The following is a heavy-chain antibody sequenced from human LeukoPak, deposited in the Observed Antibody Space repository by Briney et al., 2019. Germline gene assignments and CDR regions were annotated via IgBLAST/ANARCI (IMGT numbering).Heavy chain of an antibody. J-gene: IGHJ1*01. D-gene: IGHD3-10*01. Sequence: ASVKVSCNVSGFTLSQLAIHWGRHAPGKGLEWMGGFDPEDGETIYAPEFQGRVSMTEDRSTDTAYMGLSSLRSEDTAMYYSAPDGGLGRYYYHWGQGPLVTVSS. CDR2: FDPEDGET. CDR3: APDGGLGRYYYH. V-gene: IGHV1-24*01. CDR1: GFTLSQLA.